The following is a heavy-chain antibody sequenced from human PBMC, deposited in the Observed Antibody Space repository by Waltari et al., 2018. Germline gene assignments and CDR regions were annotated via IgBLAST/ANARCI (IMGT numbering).Heavy chain of an antibody. CDR2: ISYTSNTI. CDR3: ARMGHSKNYFDH. V-gene: IGHV3-48*01. CDR1: GFTCGRYN. D-gene: IGHD3-22*01. J-gene: IGHJ4*02. Sequence: EVPLVESGGGLVRPGGYLRLYRVASGFTCGRYNMVWVRQAPGKGLEWLSYISYTSNTIYYADSVEGRITISRDNAKNSVFLQMNSLRAEDTAVYYCARMGHSKNYFDHWGQGALVTVSS.